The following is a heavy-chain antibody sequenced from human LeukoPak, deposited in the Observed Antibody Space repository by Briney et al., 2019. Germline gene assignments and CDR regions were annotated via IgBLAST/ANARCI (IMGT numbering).Heavy chain of an antibody. V-gene: IGHV3-23*01. J-gene: IGHJ4*02. CDR2: ISRSGDSS. CDR1: GFIVSNHA. Sequence: PGGCLRLSCTAAGFIVSNHAMSWVRQAPGKGLEWGSVISRSGDSSYYADSVKGGLTISRENYKNSLNLQMNSLRVEDTATYYCAKEYLDQRGLHDYWSQGALVTVSS. D-gene: IGHD3/OR15-3a*01. CDR3: AKEYLDQRGLHDY.